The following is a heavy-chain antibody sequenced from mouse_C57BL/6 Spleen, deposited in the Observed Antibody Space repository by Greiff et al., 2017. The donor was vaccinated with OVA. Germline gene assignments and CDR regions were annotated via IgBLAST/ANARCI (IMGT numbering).Heavy chain of an antibody. D-gene: IGHD1-1*01. CDR2: IYPRSGNT. J-gene: IGHJ4*01. CDR3: VFITTVVATDYYAMDY. V-gene: IGHV1-81*01. CDR1: GYTFPSYG. Sequence: VKLMESGAELARPGASVKLSCKASGYTFPSYGISWVKQRTGQGLEWIGEIYPRSGNTYYNEQFKGKATLTADKSSSTASLALRSLTSEDSAVYFCVFITTVVATDYYAMDYWGQGTSVTVSS.